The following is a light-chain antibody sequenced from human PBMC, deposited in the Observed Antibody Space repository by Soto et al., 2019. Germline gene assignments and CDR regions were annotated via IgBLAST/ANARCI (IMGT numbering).Light chain of an antibody. V-gene: IGKV3-20*01. CDR2: GAF. CDR1: QSVSSNY. Sequence: EIVLTQSPGTLSLSPGERATLSYRASQSVSSNYLAWYQQKPGQAPRLLIYGAFGRATGVPDRFSGSGSGTEFTLTISSLQSEDSAVYHCQQYNNWLTWTFGQGTKVDIK. CDR3: QQYNNWLTWT. J-gene: IGKJ1*01.